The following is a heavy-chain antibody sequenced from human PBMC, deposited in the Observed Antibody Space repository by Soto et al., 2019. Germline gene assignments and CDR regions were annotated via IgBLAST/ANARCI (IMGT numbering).Heavy chain of an antibody. CDR3: ATGDSSGWYSYFDY. V-gene: IGHV3-23*01. CDR1: GFTFSSYA. CDR2: ISGSGGST. J-gene: IGHJ4*02. Sequence: EVQLLESGGGLVQPGGSLRLSCAASGFTFSSYAMSSVRQAPGKGLEWVSAISGSGGSTYYADSVKGRFTNSRDNSKNTLYLQMNSLRAEDTAVYYCATGDSSGWYSYFDYWGQGTLVTVSS. D-gene: IGHD6-19*01.